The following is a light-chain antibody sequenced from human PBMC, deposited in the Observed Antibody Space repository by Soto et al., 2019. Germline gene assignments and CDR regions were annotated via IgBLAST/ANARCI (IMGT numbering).Light chain of an antibody. CDR1: QSISSY. CDR2: AAS. CDR3: QQSYSTPLT. V-gene: IGKV1-39*01. J-gene: IGKJ4*01. Sequence: DIQMTQAPSSLSASVGDRVTITCRASQSISSYVNWYQQKPGKAPKLLIYAASSLQSGAPSRFSGSGSGTDFTLTISSLQPEDFATYYCQQSYSTPLTFGGGTKVEIK.